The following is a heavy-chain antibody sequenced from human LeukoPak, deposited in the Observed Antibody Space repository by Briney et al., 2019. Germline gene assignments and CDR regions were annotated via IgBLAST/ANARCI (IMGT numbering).Heavy chain of an antibody. CDR2: IYHSGST. J-gene: IGHJ4*02. D-gene: IGHD6-13*01. CDR3: ARRQQLDFDY. CDR1: GYSISSGYY. V-gene: IGHV4-38-2*02. Sequence: SETLSLTCTVSGYSISSGYYWGWIRQPPGKGLEWIGSIYHSGSTCYNPSLKSRVTISVDTSKNQFSLKLSSVTAADTAVYYCARRQQLDFDYWGQGTLVTVSS.